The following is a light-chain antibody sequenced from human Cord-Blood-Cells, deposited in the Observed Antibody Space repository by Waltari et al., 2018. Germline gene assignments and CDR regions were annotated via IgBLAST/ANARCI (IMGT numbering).Light chain of an antibody. CDR1: QSISSW. J-gene: IGKJ1*01. CDR3: QQYNSYPWT. CDR2: DVS. Sequence: DMQMTQSPSTLSASVGHRVTTTCRASQSISSWLASYQQKPGKAPKLLIYDVSNLESGVASRFSGSGSGREFSLTISNLQPDDFATDYCQQYNSYPWTFGQGTKVEIK. V-gene: IGKV1-5*01.